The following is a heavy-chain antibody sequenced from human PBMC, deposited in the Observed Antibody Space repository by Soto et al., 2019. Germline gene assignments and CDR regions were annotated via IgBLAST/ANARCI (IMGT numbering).Heavy chain of an antibody. D-gene: IGHD6-13*01. V-gene: IGHV4-59*08. CDR2: IYYSGST. Sequence: SETLSLTCTVSGGSISSYYWSWIRQPPGKGLEWIGYIYYSGSTNYNPSLKSRVTISVDTSKNQFSLKLSSVTAADTAVYYCARRVGEGIASALAPFGPWGQGTWVPVSS. CDR3: ARRVGEGIASALAPFGP. CDR1: GGSISSYY. J-gene: IGHJ5*02.